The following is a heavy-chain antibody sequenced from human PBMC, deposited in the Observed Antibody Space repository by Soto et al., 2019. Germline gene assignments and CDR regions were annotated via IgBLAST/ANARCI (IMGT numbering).Heavy chain of an antibody. J-gene: IGHJ5*02. D-gene: IGHD6-13*01. CDR3: ARGHHSSSWYGPFDP. V-gene: IGHV1-3*01. Sequence: SGYHVTNQATHWTRKASAQRLEWMGWINAGNGNTKYSQKFQGRVTITSDTSASTAYMELTSLRSEDTAIYYCARGHHSSSWYGPFDPWGQGTLVTVSS. CDR1: GYHVTNQA. CDR2: INAGNGNT.